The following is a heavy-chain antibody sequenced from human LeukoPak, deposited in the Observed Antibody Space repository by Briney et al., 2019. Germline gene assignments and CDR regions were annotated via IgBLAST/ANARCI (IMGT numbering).Heavy chain of an antibody. CDR2: IYYSGST. V-gene: IGHV4-59*01. D-gene: IGHD1-7*01. CDR1: GGSISSYY. Sequence: SETLSLTCTVSGGSISSYYWSWIRQPPGKGLEWIGYIYYSGSTNYNPSLESRVTISVDTSKNQFSLKLSSVTAADTAVYYCARDNWNYGSSMDVWGQGTTVTVSS. J-gene: IGHJ6*02. CDR3: ARDNWNYGSSMDV.